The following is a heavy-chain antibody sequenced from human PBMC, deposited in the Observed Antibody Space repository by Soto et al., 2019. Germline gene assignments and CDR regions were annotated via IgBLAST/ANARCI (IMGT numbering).Heavy chain of an antibody. Sequence: EVQLLDSGGGLVQPGGSLRLSCAASGFTFSSYAMSWVRQAPGKGLEWVSTISGSGISTYYADSVKGRFTSSRDNSKYTLYLQMHSLRAEDTAVYYCAKDGDYRPEYFQHWGQGTLVTVSS. J-gene: IGHJ1*01. CDR3: AKDGDYRPEYFQH. CDR2: ISGSGIST. D-gene: IGHD4-17*01. CDR1: GFTFSSYA. V-gene: IGHV3-23*01.